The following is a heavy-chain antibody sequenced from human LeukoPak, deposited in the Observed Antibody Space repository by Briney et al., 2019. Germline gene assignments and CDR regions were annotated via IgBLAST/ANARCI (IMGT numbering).Heavy chain of an antibody. D-gene: IGHD3-3*01. CDR2: MNPNSGNT. CDR3: ARIYDFWTPLRGAFDI. V-gene: IGHV1-8*03. Sequence: ASVKVSCKASGYTFTSYDINWVRQATGQGLEWMGWMNPNSGNTGYAQKFQGRVTITRNTSISTAYMELSSLRSEDTAVYYCARIYDFWTPLRGAFDIWGQGTMVTVSS. CDR1: GYTFTSYD. J-gene: IGHJ3*02.